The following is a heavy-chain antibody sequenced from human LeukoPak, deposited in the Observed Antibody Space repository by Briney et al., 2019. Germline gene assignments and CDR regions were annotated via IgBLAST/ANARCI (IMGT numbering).Heavy chain of an antibody. Sequence: SVKVSCKASGGTFSSYTFSWVRQAPGQGLEWMGGIIPFCGTANYAQKFQGRVTITADESTSTVNMELSGLRSEATAMYYCAASGRNVWSGYKDAFDVWGQGTMVTVSS. J-gene: IGHJ3*01. V-gene: IGHV1-69*13. D-gene: IGHD3-3*01. CDR3: AASGRNVWSGYKDAFDV. CDR2: IIPFCGTA. CDR1: GGTFSSYT.